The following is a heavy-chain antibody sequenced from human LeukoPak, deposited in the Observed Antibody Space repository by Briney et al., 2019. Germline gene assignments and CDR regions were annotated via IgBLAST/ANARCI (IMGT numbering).Heavy chain of an antibody. V-gene: IGHV3-33*06. CDR1: GFRFSDFG. Sequence: GGSLRLSCAASGFRFSDFGMHWVRQAPGKGLEWVAVIWYDRSKKFYADSVEGRFTISSDISKNTLFLQMNSLRDEDTAVYYCAKGDNYKPLYFDNWGQGSLVTVTA. D-gene: IGHD1-20*01. J-gene: IGHJ4*02. CDR3: AKGDNYKPLYFDN. CDR2: IWYDRSKK.